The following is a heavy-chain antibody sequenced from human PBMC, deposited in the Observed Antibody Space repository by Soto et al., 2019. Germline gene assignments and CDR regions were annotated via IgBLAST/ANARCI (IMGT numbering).Heavy chain of an antibody. V-gene: IGHV3-21*01. D-gene: IGHD4-17*01. CDR1: GFTFSSYS. J-gene: IGHJ6*02. Sequence: PGGSLRLSCAASGFTFSSYSMNWVRQAPGKGLEWVSSISSSSSYIYYADSVKGRFTISRDNAKNSLYLQMNSLRAEDTAVYYCARGENARWLNYYYYYGMDVWGQGTTVTVSS. CDR2: ISSSSSYI. CDR3: ARGENARWLNYYYYYGMDV.